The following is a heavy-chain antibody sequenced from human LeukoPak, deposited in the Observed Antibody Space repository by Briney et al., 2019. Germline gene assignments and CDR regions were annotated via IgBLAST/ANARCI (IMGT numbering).Heavy chain of an antibody. CDR3: ATGSGSYRTPYYYMDV. CDR1: GFTVSSNY. V-gene: IGHV3-53*01. Sequence: QSGGSLRLSCAASGFTVSSNYMSWVRQAPGKGLEWVSVIYSGGSTYYADSVKGRFTISRDNSKNTLYLQMNSLRAEDTAVYYCATGSGSYRTPYYYMDVWRTGTTVTVSS. CDR2: IYSGGST. D-gene: IGHD3-10*01. J-gene: IGHJ6*03.